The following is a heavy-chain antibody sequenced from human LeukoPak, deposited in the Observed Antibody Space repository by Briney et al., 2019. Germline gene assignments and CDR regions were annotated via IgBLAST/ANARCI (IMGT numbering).Heavy chain of an antibody. CDR2: ISSSSSYT. D-gene: IGHD6-19*01. V-gene: IGHV3-11*06. J-gene: IGHJ1*01. Sequence: GGSLRLSCAASGFTFGTYAMSWVRQAPGKGLEWVSYISSSSSYTNYADSVKGRFTISRDNAKNSLYLQMNSLRAEDTAVYYCATTVAGTVEYFQHWGQGTLVTVSS. CDR3: ATTVAGTVEYFQH. CDR1: GFTFGTYA.